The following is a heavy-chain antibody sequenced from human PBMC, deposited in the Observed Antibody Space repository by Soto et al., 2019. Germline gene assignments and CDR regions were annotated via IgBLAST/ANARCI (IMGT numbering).Heavy chain of an antibody. CDR2: IYYSGST. V-gene: IGHV4-31*03. Sequence: PSETLSLTCTVSGGSISSGGYYWSWIRQHPGNGLEWIGYIYYSGSTYYNPSLKSRVTISVDTSKNQFSLKLSSVTAADTAVYYCAREWSRDGYPTNWFDPWGQGTLVTVSS. CDR3: AREWSRDGYPTNWFDP. D-gene: IGHD5-12*01. J-gene: IGHJ5*02. CDR1: GGSISSGGYY.